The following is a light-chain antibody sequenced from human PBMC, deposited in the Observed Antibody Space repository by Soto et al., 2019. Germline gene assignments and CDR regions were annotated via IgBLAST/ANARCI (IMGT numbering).Light chain of an antibody. CDR2: EVT. CDR3: GSYASATLI. Sequence: QSALTQPASVSGSPGQSITISCTGSNSDNGAYDYVSWYQQHPGKPPTLLIYEVTFRPSGVPNRFSGSKSGNTATLTISGLLTEDEADYYCGSYASATLIFGGGTKLTVL. V-gene: IGLV2-14*01. CDR1: NSDNGAYDY. J-gene: IGLJ2*01.